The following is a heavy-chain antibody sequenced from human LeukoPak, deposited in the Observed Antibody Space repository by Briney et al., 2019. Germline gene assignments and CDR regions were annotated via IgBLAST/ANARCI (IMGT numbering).Heavy chain of an antibody. D-gene: IGHD3-10*01. Sequence: ASVKVSCKASGYTFTNYYMHWVRQAPGQGLECMGVINPSDGSTTYAQKFQGRATMTRDKSTSTGYMELSRLRSDDTAVYYCARAETGHYYGSRSNPTLGYWGQGTLVTVSS. J-gene: IGHJ4*02. CDR3: ARAETGHYYGSRSNPTLGY. CDR2: INPSDGST. V-gene: IGHV1-46*01. CDR1: GYTFTNYY.